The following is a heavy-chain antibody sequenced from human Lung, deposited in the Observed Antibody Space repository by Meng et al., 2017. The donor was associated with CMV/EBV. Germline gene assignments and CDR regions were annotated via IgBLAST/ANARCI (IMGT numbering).Heavy chain of an antibody. J-gene: IGHJ4*02. V-gene: IGHV3-23*01. D-gene: IGHD2-2*01. CDR3: AKFPRHLYCSTTSCFLDY. CDR2: ISGSGLTT. Sequence: CAASGFTFSTYDMSWGRQAPGKGLEWVSGISGSGLTTYYADSVKGRFTISRDDSTNTLYLQMDSLRAEDTALYYCAKFPRHLYCSTTSCFLDYGXQGTXVTVSS. CDR1: GFTFSTYD.